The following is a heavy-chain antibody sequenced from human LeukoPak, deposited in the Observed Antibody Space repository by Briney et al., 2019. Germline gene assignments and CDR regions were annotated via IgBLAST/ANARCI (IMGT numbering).Heavy chain of an antibody. CDR3: AREIAREDIVVVPAAEGDY. CDR1: GYTFTGYY. D-gene: IGHD2-2*01. J-gene: IGHJ4*02. Sequence: GASAKVSCKASGYTFTGYYMHWVRQAPGQGLEWMGWINPNSGGTNYAQKFQGRVTMTRDTSISTAYMELSRLRSDDTAVYYCAREIAREDIVVVPAAEGDYWGQGTLVTVSS. CDR2: INPNSGGT. V-gene: IGHV1-2*02.